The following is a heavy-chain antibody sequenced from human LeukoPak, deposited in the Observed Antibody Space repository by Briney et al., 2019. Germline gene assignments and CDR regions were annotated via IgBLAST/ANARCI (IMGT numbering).Heavy chain of an antibody. J-gene: IGHJ6*02. V-gene: IGHV3-9*01. CDR3: ARGGGLDV. Sequence: PGGSLRLTCAASGFTFDDYAMHWVRQAPGKGLEWVSGISWNSGSIGYADSVKGRFTISRDNAKNSLYLQMSNLRAEDTAVYFCARGGGLDVWRQGATVTVSS. CDR2: ISWNSGSI. D-gene: IGHD3-16*01. CDR1: GFTFDDYA.